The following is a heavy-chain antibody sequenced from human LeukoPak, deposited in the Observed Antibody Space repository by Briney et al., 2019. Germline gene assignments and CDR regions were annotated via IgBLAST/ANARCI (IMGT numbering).Heavy chain of an antibody. J-gene: IGHJ6*04. V-gene: IGHV3-21*01. Sequence: GGSLRLSCAASGFTFSSYSMNWVRQAPGKGLEWVSYISSSSSYIYYADSVKGRFTISRDNAKNSLYLQMNSLRAEDTAVYYCAELGITMIGGVWGKGTTVTISS. CDR1: GFTFSSYS. CDR3: AELGITMIGGV. D-gene: IGHD3-10*02. CDR2: ISSSSSYI.